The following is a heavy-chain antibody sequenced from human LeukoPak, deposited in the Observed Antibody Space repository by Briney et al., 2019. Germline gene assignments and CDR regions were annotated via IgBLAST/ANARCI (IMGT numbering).Heavy chain of an antibody. D-gene: IGHD3-10*01. Sequence: SETLSLTCAVYGGSFSGYYWSWIRQPPGKGLEWLGYMYFSGNTDYNPSLKGRVTISVDTSKNQYSLQLTPVTAADTAVYFCARLTGRFGGTFNVWGHGKMVTVSS. CDR2: MYFSGNT. CDR1: GGSFSGYY. CDR3: ARLTGRFGGTFNV. J-gene: IGHJ3*01. V-gene: IGHV4-59*08.